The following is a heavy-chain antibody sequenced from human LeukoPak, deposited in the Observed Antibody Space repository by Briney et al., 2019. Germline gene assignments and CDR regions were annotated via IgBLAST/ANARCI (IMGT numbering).Heavy chain of an antibody. Sequence: GGSLRLSCAASGFTFSSYHMHSVRQATGKGLEWVSAIGTAGDTYYPGSVKGRFTISRENAKNSLYLQMNNLRAGDTAVYYCARAPTQGWYFDLWGRGTLVTVSS. CDR1: GFTFSSYH. CDR2: IGTAGDT. V-gene: IGHV3-13*01. CDR3: ARAPTQGWYFDL. J-gene: IGHJ2*01.